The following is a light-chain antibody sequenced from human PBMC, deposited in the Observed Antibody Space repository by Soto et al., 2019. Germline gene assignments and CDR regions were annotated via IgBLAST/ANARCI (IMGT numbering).Light chain of an antibody. CDR1: SSDVGGYDY. Sequence: QSALPQPHSASGSHGQPVTIACTGNSSDVGGYDYVSWDQQHPGKAPKLMICEVTIRPSGVSDRFSGSKSGDTASVTDSGLRAEDDADYYFSSYTCGSPSYVFGTETKV. CDR2: EVT. V-gene: IGLV2-8*01. J-gene: IGLJ1*01. CDR3: SSYTCGSPSYV.